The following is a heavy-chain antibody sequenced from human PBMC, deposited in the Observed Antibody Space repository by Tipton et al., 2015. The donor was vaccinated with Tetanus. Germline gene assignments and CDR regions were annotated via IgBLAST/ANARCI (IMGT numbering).Heavy chain of an antibody. J-gene: IGHJ5*02. Sequence: LSRYTLNWVRQAPGKGLEWVSSISSSSRYIYYADSVKGRFTISRDNAKNSLYLQMNSLRDDDTAVYYCARAFFAAATSWGQGTLVTVSS. CDR2: ISSSSRYI. CDR3: ARAFFAAATS. V-gene: IGHV3-21*01. D-gene: IGHD6-13*01. CDR1: LSRYT.